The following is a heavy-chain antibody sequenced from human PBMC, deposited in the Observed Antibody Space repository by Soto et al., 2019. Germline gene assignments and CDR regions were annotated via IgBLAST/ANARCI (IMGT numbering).Heavy chain of an antibody. D-gene: IGHD3-16*01. CDR3: VRIRLHLADED. Sequence: QVQLVQSGAEVKKPGSSVKVSCKASGGTFSSYTISWVRQAPGQGLEWMGRIIPILGIANYAQKFQGRVMITAEKSMSAALTASLRPRSQYTAVYSRVRIRLHLADEDWRQGTLVTVS. CDR1: GGTFSSYT. V-gene: IGHV1-69*02. J-gene: IGHJ4*03. CDR2: IIPILGIA.